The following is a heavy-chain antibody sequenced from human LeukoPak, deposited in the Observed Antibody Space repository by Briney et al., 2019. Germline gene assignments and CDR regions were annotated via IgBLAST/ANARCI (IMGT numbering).Heavy chain of an antibody. CDR1: GGSISSFY. Sequence: TASETLSLTCTVSGGSISSFYWTWIRQSPGKGLEWIGYIYYRGSTIYNPSLKSRVTISVDTSKNQFSLKLSSVTAADTAVYYCARRGYLGGWTFDPWGQGTLVTVSS. CDR2: IYYRGST. D-gene: IGHD6-13*01. V-gene: IGHV4-59*01. J-gene: IGHJ5*02. CDR3: ARRGYLGGWTFDP.